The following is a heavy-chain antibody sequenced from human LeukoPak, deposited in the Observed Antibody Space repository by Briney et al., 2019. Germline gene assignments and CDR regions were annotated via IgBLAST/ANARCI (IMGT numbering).Heavy chain of an antibody. CDR1: GFTFSNYW. CDR2: INTDGSST. Sequence: GGSLRLSCAASGFTFSNYWMHWVRQAPGKGLVWVSRINTDGSSTSYVDSVKGRFTISRDNSKNTLYLQMNSLRAEDTAVYYCAKSGYSSSWSNAAVYNWFDPWGQGTLVTVSS. J-gene: IGHJ5*02. CDR3: AKSGYSSSWSNAAVYNWFDP. V-gene: IGHV3-74*01. D-gene: IGHD6-13*01.